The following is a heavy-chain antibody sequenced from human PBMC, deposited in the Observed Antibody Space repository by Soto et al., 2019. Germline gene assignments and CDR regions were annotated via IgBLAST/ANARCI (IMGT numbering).Heavy chain of an antibody. D-gene: IGHD3-16*01. CDR2: ISGSGGNT. Sequence: GTLVLPCPASGCTFRPYAMTGVRQAAGKGLEWVSSISGSGGNTNYADSVKGRFTVSRDNSKRTLSLQMNSLTEEDTAIYYCAKGLRRLLRTQYYYGLDVWGRGTKVTVYS. V-gene: IGHV3-23*01. J-gene: IGHJ6*02. CDR1: GCTFRPYA. CDR3: AKGLRRLLRTQYYYGLDV.